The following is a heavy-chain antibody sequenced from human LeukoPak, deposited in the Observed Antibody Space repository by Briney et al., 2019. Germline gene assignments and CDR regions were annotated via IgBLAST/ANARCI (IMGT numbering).Heavy chain of an antibody. CDR1: GYTFAIYG. J-gene: IGHJ4*02. V-gene: IGHV1-18*01. Sequence: GASVKVSCKASGYTFAIYGISWVRQAPGQGVEWRGWICAYNGNTNYAQKPQGRVTMTTDTSTSTAYMELRSLRSDDTAVYYCARVYYYDSSGYYFDYWGQGTLVTVSS. D-gene: IGHD3-22*01. CDR3: ARVYYYDSSGYYFDY. CDR2: ICAYNGNT.